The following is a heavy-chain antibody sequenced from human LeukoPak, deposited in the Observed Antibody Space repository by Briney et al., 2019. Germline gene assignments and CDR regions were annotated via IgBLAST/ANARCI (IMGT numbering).Heavy chain of an antibody. V-gene: IGHV3-53*01. D-gene: IGHD3-10*01. Sequence: GGSLRLSCAASGFTFSSYEMNWVRQAPGKGLEWVSVIYSGGSTYYADSVKGRFTISRDNSKNTLYLQMNSLRAEDTAVYYCARKSLWFGRYYYGMDVWGQGTTVTVSS. J-gene: IGHJ6*02. CDR1: GFTFSSYE. CDR2: IYSGGST. CDR3: ARKSLWFGRYYYGMDV.